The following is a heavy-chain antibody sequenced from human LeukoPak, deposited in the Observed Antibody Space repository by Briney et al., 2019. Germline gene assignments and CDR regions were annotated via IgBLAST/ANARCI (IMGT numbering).Heavy chain of an antibody. V-gene: IGHV3-66*01. J-gene: IGHJ6*02. CDR2: IYSGGST. CDR1: GFTVSSNY. Sequence: GGSLRLSCAASGFTVSSNYMSWVRQAPGKGLEWVSVIYSGGSTYYADSVKGRFTISRDNSKNTLYLRMNSLRAEDTAVYYCARGLVGYCSGGSCYYYYYGMDVWGQGTTVTVSS. D-gene: IGHD2-15*01. CDR3: ARGLVGYCSGGSCYYYYYGMDV.